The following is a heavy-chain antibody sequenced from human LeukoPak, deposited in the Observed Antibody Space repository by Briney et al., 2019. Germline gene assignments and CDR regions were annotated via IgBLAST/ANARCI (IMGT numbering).Heavy chain of an antibody. CDR2: ISAYNGNT. V-gene: IGHV1-18*01. CDR3: ARSSTGYQLPTYFDY. CDR1: GYTFTSYG. J-gene: IGHJ4*02. Sequence: ASVKVSCKASGYTFTSYGISWVRQAPGQGLEWMGWISAYNGNTNYAQKLQGRVTMTTDTSTSTAYMELRSLRSDDTAVYYCARSSTGYQLPTYFDYWGQGTLVTVSS. D-gene: IGHD2-2*01.